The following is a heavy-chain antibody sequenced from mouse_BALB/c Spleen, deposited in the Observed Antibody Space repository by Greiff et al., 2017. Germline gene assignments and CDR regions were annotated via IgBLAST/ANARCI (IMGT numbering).Heavy chain of an antibody. CDR3: AREDGYDGDAMDY. CDR1: GFSLSTSGMG. V-gene: IGHV8-12*01. J-gene: IGHJ4*01. D-gene: IGHD2-2*01. Sequence: QVTLKVCGPGILQPSQTLSLTCSFSGFSLSTSGMGVSWIRQPSGKGLEWLAHIYWDDDKRYNPSLKSRLTISKDTSRNQVFLKITSVDTADTATYYCAREDGYDGDAMDYWGQGTSVTVSS. CDR2: IYWDDDK.